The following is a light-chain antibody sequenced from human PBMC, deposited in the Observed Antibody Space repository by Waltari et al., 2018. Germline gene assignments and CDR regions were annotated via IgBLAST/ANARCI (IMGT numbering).Light chain of an antibody. CDR2: DAS. CDR1: QSVSTN. CDR3: QQYDNWPPLT. J-gene: IGKJ4*01. V-gene: IGKV3-15*01. Sequence: EIVMTQSPATLSVSPGQSATLPCRASQSVSTNLAWYEQQPGQAPRLLIYDASTRATGIPARFSGSGAGTEFTLTISSLQSEDFAVYYCQQYDNWPPLTFGGGTKVEIK.